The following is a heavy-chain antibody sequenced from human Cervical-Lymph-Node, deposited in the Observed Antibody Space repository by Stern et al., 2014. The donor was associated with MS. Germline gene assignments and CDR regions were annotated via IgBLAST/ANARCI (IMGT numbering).Heavy chain of an antibody. CDR2: VWNYGSKE. V-gene: IGHV3-33*01. Sequence: VQLVQSGGGVVQPGRSLRLSCVASGLTFSTSAMHWVRQAPGKGLEWVAVVWNYGSKEHCTESVTGRFSTTRETAKNTLHLQMSSLIAEDTAVYLCATSTASDAFDIWGQGTLVTVSS. D-gene: IGHD2/OR15-2a*01. CDR1: GLTFSTSA. CDR3: ATSTASDAFDI. J-gene: IGHJ3*02.